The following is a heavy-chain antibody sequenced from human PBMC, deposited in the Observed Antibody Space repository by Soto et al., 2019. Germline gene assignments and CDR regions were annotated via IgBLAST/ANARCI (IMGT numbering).Heavy chain of an antibody. J-gene: IGHJ4*02. D-gene: IGHD3-9*01. CDR3: ARAQYYDILTGWLFDY. Sequence: SETLSLTCTVSGGSISSYYWSWIRQPPGKGLEWIGYIYFSGSTNYNPSLKSRVTISVDTSKNQFSLKLSSVTAADTAVYYCARAQYYDILTGWLFDYGGQGTLVTVSS. V-gene: IGHV4-59*01. CDR2: IYFSGST. CDR1: GGSISSYY.